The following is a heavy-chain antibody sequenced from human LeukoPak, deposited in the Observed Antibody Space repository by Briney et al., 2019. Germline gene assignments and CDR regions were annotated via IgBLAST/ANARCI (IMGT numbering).Heavy chain of an antibody. CDR1: GFTFSSYW. V-gene: IGHV3-74*01. CDR3: ARRVVVAAAPYYFDY. D-gene: IGHD2-2*01. Sequence: GGSLRFSCAASGFTFSSYWMHWVRQGPGKGLVWVSRINSDGSSTNYADSVRGRFTISRDNAENTLYLQMNSLGVEDTAVYYCARRVVVAAAPYYFDYWGQGTLVTVSS. J-gene: IGHJ4*02. CDR2: INSDGSST.